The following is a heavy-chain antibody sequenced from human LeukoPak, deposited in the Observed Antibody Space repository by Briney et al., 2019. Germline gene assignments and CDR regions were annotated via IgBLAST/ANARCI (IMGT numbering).Heavy chain of an antibody. Sequence: ASVKVSCKASGYTFTSYDINWVRQATGQGLEWMGWMNPNSGNTGYAQKFQGRVTITRNTSISTAYMELSSLRSEDTAVYYCARDLRGESAFDIWGQGTMVTVSS. V-gene: IGHV1-8*03. CDR3: ARDLRGESAFDI. J-gene: IGHJ3*02. CDR2: MNPNSGNT. CDR1: GYTFTSYD.